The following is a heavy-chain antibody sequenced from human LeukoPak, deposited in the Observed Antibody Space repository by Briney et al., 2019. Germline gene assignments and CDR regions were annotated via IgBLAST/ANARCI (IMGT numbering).Heavy chain of an antibody. CDR1: GYTFTGYY. V-gene: IGHV1-2*02. Sequence: ASVKVSCKASGYTFTGYYMHWVRQAPGQGLEWTGWINPNSGGTNYAQKFQGRVTMTRDTSISTAYMELSRLRSDDTAVYYCARWVGSGWSDAFDIWGQGTMVTVSS. CDR3: ARWVGSGWSDAFDI. J-gene: IGHJ3*02. CDR2: INPNSGGT. D-gene: IGHD6-19*01.